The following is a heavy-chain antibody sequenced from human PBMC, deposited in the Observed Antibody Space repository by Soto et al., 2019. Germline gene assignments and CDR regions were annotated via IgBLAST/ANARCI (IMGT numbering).Heavy chain of an antibody. CDR3: NRGSEYDFWSGYL. J-gene: IGHJ4*02. D-gene: IGHD3-3*01. V-gene: IGHV1-69*06. CDR1: GGTSTRYA. Sequence: QERLVQSGAAVRKPGSSVKVSCKVTGGTSTRYAINWVRQAPGQGLEWMGGIVPMFGTSKYAQKFQGRVTITADTSMNIAYMELRSLRSEDTAVYYCNRGSEYDFWSGYLWGQGTLVSVSS. CDR2: IVPMFGTS.